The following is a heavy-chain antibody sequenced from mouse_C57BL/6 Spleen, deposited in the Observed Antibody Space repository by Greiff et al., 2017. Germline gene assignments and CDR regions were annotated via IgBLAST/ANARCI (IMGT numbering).Heavy chain of an antibody. CDR1: GFTFSSYG. CDR3: ASSTAQASLDY. Sequence: EVQLQQSGGDLVKPGGSLKLSCAASGFTFSSYGMSWVRQTPDTRLEWVATISSGGSYTYYPASVKGRFTISRDNAKNTLYLQMSSLKSEDTAMYYCASSTAQASLDYWGQGTTLTVSS. V-gene: IGHV5-6*01. CDR2: ISSGGSYT. J-gene: IGHJ2*01. D-gene: IGHD3-2*02.